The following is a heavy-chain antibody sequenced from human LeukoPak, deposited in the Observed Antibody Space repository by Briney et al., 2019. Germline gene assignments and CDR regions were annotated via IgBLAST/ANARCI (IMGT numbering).Heavy chain of an antibody. CDR3: TTVALTGWTFDP. CDR1: GGSFSGYY. Sequence: SETLSLTCAVYGGSFSGYYWSWIRQPPGKGLEWIGEINHSGSTNYNPSLKSRVTISVDTSKNQFSLKLSSVTAADTAIYYCTTVALTGWTFDPWGRGTLVTVPS. V-gene: IGHV4-34*01. J-gene: IGHJ5*02. D-gene: IGHD7-27*01. CDR2: INHSGST.